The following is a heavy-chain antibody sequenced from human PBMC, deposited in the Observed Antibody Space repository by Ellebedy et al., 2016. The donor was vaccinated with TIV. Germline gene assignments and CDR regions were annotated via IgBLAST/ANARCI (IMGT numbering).Heavy chain of an antibody. J-gene: IGHJ4*02. CDR2: IWYDGGNK. D-gene: IGHD3/OR15-3a*01. Sequence: GESLKISCAASGFSFATYSMNWVRQAPGKGPEWVAVIWYDGGNKYYADSVKGRFTISRDDSQNTLYLEMNSLTAEDTAVYYCAREAVRFLHWKLYLDNWGPGTLVTVSS. CDR3: AREAVRFLHWKLYLDN. V-gene: IGHV3-33*08. CDR1: GFSFATYS.